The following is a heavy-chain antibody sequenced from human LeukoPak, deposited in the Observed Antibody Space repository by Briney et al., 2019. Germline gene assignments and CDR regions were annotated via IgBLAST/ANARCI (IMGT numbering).Heavy chain of an antibody. Sequence: ASVKVSCKASGYTFTGYYMHWVRQAPGQGLEWMGLINPNSGGTNYAQKFQGRVTMTRDTSISTAYMELSRLRSDDTAVYYCARALVDTAMVPFDYWGQGTLVTVSS. D-gene: IGHD5-18*01. CDR1: GYTFTGYY. V-gene: IGHV1-2*02. CDR3: ARALVDTAMVPFDY. J-gene: IGHJ4*02. CDR2: INPNSGGT.